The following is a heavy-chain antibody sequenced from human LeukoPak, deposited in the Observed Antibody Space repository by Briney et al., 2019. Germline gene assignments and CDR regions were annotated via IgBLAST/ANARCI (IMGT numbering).Heavy chain of an antibody. CDR3: ARGYDFWSGYSYYYYYCMDV. CDR2: IYYSGST. D-gene: IGHD3-3*01. Sequence: SETLSLTCTVSGGSISSYYWSWIRQPPGKGLEWIGYIYYSGSTNYNPSLKSRVTISVDTSKNQFSLKLSSVTAADTAVYYCARGYDFWSGYSYYYYYCMDVWGKGTTVTVSS. J-gene: IGHJ6*03. V-gene: IGHV4-59*01. CDR1: GGSISSYY.